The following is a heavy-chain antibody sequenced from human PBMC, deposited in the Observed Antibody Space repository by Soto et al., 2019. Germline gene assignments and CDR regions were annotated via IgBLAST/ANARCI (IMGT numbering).Heavy chain of an antibody. Sequence: GSLRLSCAASGFSFRDYDMHWARQRKGKGLEWVSALGAARDPYYVGSVKSRFSVSRDNAQNSLFLQMNNLRVDDTAVYFCARAYLGRLPRRADYYYAMDVWGRGTTVTVSS. CDR1: GFSFRDYD. V-gene: IGHV3-13*05. J-gene: IGHJ6*02. CDR2: LGAARDP. D-gene: IGHD1-26*01. CDR3: ARAYLGRLPRRADYYYAMDV.